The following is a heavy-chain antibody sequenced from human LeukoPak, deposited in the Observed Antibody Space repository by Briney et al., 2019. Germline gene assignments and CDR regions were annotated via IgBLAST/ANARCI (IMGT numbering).Heavy chain of an antibody. CDR3: ASSPTGSTIFGVVNYGMDV. Sequence: GRSLRLSCAASGFTFDDYAMHWVRQAPGKGLEWVSGISWNSGSIGYADSVKGRLTISRDNAKNSLYLQMNSLRAEDTAVYYCASSPTGSTIFGVVNYGMDVWGQGTTVTVSS. D-gene: IGHD3-3*01. V-gene: IGHV3-9*01. CDR1: GFTFDDYA. J-gene: IGHJ6*02. CDR2: ISWNSGSI.